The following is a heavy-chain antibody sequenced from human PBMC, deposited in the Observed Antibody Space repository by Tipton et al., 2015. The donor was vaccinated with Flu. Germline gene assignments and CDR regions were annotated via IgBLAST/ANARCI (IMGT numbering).Heavy chain of an antibody. V-gene: IGHV4-39*07. D-gene: IGHD6-13*01. CDR2: IYHSGHA. CDR3: ARALPVFMAAAGNGAFDI. J-gene: IGHJ3*02. CDR1: GGSISNTMYY. Sequence: TLSPTCTVSGGSISNTMYYWGWIRQSPGRGLDWIGSIYHSGHAYYNPSLGSRVAISVDTSKNRFSLTLTSVTAADTAVYYCARALPVFMAAAGNGAFDIWGQSTLVSVSS.